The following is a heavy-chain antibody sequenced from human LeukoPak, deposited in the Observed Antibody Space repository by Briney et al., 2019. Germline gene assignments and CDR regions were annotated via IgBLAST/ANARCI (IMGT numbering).Heavy chain of an antibody. V-gene: IGHV3-73*01. J-gene: IGHJ4*02. CDR3: VDTAMARPDY. CDR1: GFTFSGSA. Sequence: GGSLRLSCAASGFTFSGSAMHWVRQASGKGLEWVGRIRSKANSYATAYAASVKGRFTISRDDSKNTAYLQMNSLKTEDTAVYYCVDTAMARPDYWGQGTLVTVSS. D-gene: IGHD5-18*01. CDR2: IRSKANSYAT.